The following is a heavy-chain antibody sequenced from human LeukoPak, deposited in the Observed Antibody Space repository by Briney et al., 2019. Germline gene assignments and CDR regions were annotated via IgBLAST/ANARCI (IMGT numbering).Heavy chain of an antibody. CDR1: GFTVSSNY. D-gene: IGHD4-17*01. J-gene: IGHJ6*02. CDR3: ARENYGDYYYYYGMDV. CDR2: IYSGGST. V-gene: IGHV3-53*01. Sequence: PGGSLRLSCAASGFTVSSNYMSWVRQAPGKGLEWVSVIYSGGSTYYADSVKGRFTISRDNSKNTLYLQMNSLRAEDTAVYYCARENYGDYYYYYGMDVWGQGTTVTVSS.